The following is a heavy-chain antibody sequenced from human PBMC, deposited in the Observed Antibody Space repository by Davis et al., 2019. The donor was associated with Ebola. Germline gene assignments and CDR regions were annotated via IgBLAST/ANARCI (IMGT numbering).Heavy chain of an antibody. CDR2: IQQDGSEK. Sequence: GESLKISCAASGFTFSSYWMSWARQAPGKGLEWVANIQQDGSEKYYVDSVKGRFTISRDNAKNSLYLQMNSLRAEDTAVYYCARDLNPAYYDFWSGYLWFDPWGQGTLVTVSS. D-gene: IGHD3-3*01. CDR1: GFTFSSYW. J-gene: IGHJ5*02. CDR3: ARDLNPAYYDFWSGYLWFDP. V-gene: IGHV3-7*01.